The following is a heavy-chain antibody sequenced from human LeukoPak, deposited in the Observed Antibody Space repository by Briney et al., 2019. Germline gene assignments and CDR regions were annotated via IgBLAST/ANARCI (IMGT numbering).Heavy chain of an antibody. J-gene: IGHJ4*02. CDR2: IYYSGST. D-gene: IGHD6-6*01. V-gene: IGHV4-59*01. CDR3: ASLDSSLNY. Sequence: SETLSLTCTVSGGSISSYYWSWIRQPPGKGLEWIGYIYYSGSTNYNPSLKSRVTISVDTSKDQFSLKLSSVTAADTAVYYCASLDSSLNYWGQGTLVTVSS. CDR1: GGSISSYY.